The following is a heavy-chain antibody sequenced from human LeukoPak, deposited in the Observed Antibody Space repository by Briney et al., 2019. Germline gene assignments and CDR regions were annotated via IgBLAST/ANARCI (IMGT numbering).Heavy chain of an antibody. CDR1: GGSISSYY. J-gene: IGHJ4*02. D-gene: IGHD3-9*01. Sequence: SETMSLTCTVSGGSISSYYWSWIRHPPGKVREWIGYIHYIGSTNYNPSLKSRVTISVDMSKNQFSLKLSPVTAADTAVYYCARAAGYFDLNFDYWGQGTMVTVSS. CDR3: ARAAGYFDLNFDY. CDR2: IHYIGST. V-gene: IGHV4-59*01.